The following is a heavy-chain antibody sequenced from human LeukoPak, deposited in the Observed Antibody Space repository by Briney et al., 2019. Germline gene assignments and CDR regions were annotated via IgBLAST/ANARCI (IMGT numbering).Heavy chain of an antibody. CDR3: ASISGASWGDF. Sequence: TGGSLRLSCAASGFTFSSYWMHWVRQAPGKGLVWVSRINSDGSSTSYADSVKGRFTISRDNAKNTLYLQMSSLSSDDTAMYFCASISGASWGDFWGQGTQVTVSS. J-gene: IGHJ4*02. CDR2: INSDGSST. D-gene: IGHD3-16*01. CDR1: GFTFSSYW. V-gene: IGHV3-74*01.